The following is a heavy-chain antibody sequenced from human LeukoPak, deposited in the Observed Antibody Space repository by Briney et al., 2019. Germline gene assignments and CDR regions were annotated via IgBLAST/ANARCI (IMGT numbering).Heavy chain of an antibody. D-gene: IGHD2-8*01. CDR2: ISPSGGST. CDR1: GYTFTSYY. CDR3: ARDCILQGFGY. Sequence: ASVTVSCKASGYTFTSYYMHWVRQAPGQGLEWMGIISPSGGSTSYAQKFQGRVTMTRDTSTSTVYIELSSLRSEDTAVYYCARDCILQGFGYWGQGTLVTVSS. V-gene: IGHV1-46*01. J-gene: IGHJ4*02.